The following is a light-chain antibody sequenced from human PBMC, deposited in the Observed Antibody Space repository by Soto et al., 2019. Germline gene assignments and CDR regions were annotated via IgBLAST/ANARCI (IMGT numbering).Light chain of an antibody. V-gene: IGLV2-23*01. CDR3: CSYAGSSLVV. J-gene: IGLJ2*01. CDR1: SSDVGSYNL. CDR2: EGS. Sequence: QSALTQPASVSGSPGQSITISCTGTSSDVGSYNLVSWYQQHPGKAPKLMIYEGSKRPSGVSNRFSGSKSGYTASLTISGLQAEDEADYYCCSYAGSSLVVFGGGTKLTVL.